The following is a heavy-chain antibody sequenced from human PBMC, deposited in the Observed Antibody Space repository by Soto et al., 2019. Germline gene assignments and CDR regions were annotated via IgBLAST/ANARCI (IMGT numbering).Heavy chain of an antibody. J-gene: IGHJ6*02. V-gene: IGHV1-18*01. Sequence: SVNVYCKASVYPVTRYGISLVRQAPGQGLEWMGWISAYNGNTNYAQKLQGRVTMTTDTSTSTAYMELRSLRSDDTAVYYCTTESASQTYYYYYGMDVSGQGSTVTVSS. CDR1: VYPVTRYG. CDR3: TTESASQTYYYYYGMDV. CDR2: ISAYNGNT.